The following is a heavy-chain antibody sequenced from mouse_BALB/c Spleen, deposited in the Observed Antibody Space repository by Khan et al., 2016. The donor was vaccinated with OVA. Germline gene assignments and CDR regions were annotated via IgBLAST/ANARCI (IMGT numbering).Heavy chain of an antibody. D-gene: IGHD1-1*02. Sequence: EVKLLESGPGLVKPSQSLSLTCTVTGYSITSDYAWNWIRQFPENKLEWMGFISYSGNTKYNPSLKSRFSITRDTSKNQFFLQLNSVTTEDTATYYCARVYGGDSDYWGQGTSLTVSS. V-gene: IGHV3-2*02. CDR2: ISYSGNT. CDR1: GYSITSDYA. CDR3: ARVYGGDSDY. J-gene: IGHJ2*02.